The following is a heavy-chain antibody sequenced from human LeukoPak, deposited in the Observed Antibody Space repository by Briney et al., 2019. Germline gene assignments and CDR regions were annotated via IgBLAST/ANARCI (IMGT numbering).Heavy chain of an antibody. CDR1: GFTFSSYA. CDR3: ASHYGSGSDHWLDP. Sequence: GGSLRFSCAASGFTFSSYAMSWVRKGPGQGLEGASAISGRGDTKLYEHSVKVRFTISRDNSRSTLYLQMNSLRADDTAVYYCASHYGSGSDHWLDPWGQGTLVTVSS. CDR2: ISGRGDTK. V-gene: IGHV3-23*01. D-gene: IGHD3-10*01. J-gene: IGHJ5*02.